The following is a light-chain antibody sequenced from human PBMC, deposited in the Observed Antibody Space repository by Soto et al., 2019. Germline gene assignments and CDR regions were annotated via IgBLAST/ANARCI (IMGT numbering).Light chain of an antibody. CDR1: QSVSNRY. J-gene: IGKJ4*01. CDR3: QQYGNVPLT. V-gene: IGKV3-20*01. CDR2: RVS. Sequence: EVVLTQSPGTLFLSPGDGATFSCRASQSVSNRYFAWYQQKPGQAPRLXISRVSSRATGIPDRFSGSGSGTDFTLTISRLEPEDFAVYYCQQYGNVPLTFGGGTKVDIK.